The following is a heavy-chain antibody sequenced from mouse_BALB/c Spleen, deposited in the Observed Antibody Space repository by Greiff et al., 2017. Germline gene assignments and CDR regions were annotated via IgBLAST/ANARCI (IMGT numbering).Heavy chain of an antibody. Sequence: EVQLQQSGAELVKPGASVKLSCTASGFNIKDTYMHWVKQRPEQGLEWIGRIDPANGNTKYDPKFQGKATITADTSSNTAYLQLSSLTSEDTAVYYCARITTANYAMDYWGQGTSVTVSS. CDR1: GFNIKDTY. CDR2: IDPANGNT. J-gene: IGHJ4*01. V-gene: IGHV14-3*02. CDR3: ARITTANYAMDY. D-gene: IGHD1-2*01.